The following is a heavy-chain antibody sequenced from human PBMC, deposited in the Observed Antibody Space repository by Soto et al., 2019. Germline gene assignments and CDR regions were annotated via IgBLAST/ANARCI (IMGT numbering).Heavy chain of an antibody. CDR3: AKTPEGVCKDPPDY. CDR1: GFTFSSYG. J-gene: IGHJ4*02. V-gene: IGHV3-30*18. CDR2: ISYDGSNK. Sequence: PGGSLRLSCAASGFTFSSYGMHWVRQAPGKGLEWVAVISYDGSNKYYADSVKGRFTISRDNSKNTLYLQMNSLRAEDTAVYYCAKTPEGVCKDPPDYWGQGTLVTVSS. D-gene: IGHD2-8*01.